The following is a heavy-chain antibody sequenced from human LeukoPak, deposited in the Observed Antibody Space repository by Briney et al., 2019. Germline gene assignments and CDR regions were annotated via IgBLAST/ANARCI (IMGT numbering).Heavy chain of an antibody. J-gene: IGHJ3*02. D-gene: IGHD2-21*01. V-gene: IGHV1-8*01. CDR3: ARARADLWSGDFAYALDI. CDR1: GYTFTNYD. CDR2: MNPHSGNS. Sequence: ASVKVSCKASGYTFTNYDINWVRQAPGQGLEWMGWMNPHSGNSGFAQKFQGRLSMTRDNSINTAYMDLSSLRSEDTAVYYCARARADLWSGDFAYALDIWGQGTMVTVST.